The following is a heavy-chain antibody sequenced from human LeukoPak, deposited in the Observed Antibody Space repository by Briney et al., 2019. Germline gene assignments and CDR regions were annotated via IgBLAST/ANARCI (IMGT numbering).Heavy chain of an antibody. Sequence: NASETLSLTCAVYGGSFSGYYWSWIRQPPGKGLEWIGEINHSGSTNYNPSLKSRVTISVDTSKNQLSLKLSSVTAADTAVYYCARVSDYVEDYWGQGTLVTVSS. CDR3: ARVSDYVEDY. J-gene: IGHJ4*02. V-gene: IGHV4-34*01. D-gene: IGHD4-17*01. CDR1: GGSFSGYY. CDR2: INHSGST.